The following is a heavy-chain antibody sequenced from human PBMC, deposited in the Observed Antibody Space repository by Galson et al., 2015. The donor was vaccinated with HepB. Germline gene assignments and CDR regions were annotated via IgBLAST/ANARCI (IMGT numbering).Heavy chain of an antibody. CDR3: ARSITRSTGDAFDI. V-gene: IGHV4-31*03. CDR1: GGSISSGGYY. J-gene: IGHJ3*02. CDR2: IYYSGST. D-gene: IGHD3-10*01. Sequence: TLSLTCTVSGGSISSGGYYWSWTRQHPGKGLEWIGYIYYSGSTYYNPSLKSRVTISVDTSKNQFSLKLSSVTAADTAVYYCARSITRSTGDAFDIWGQGTMVTVSS.